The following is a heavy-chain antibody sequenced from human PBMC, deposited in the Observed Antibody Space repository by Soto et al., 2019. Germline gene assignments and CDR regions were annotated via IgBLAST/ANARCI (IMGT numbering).Heavy chain of an antibody. D-gene: IGHD1-1*01. CDR3: ARGKLERTWGNNWFDP. CDR2: FFCGCWT. J-gene: IGHJ5*02. V-gene: IGHV3-66*01. CDR1: GFTFSSYA. Sequence: QPGGSLRLSCAASGFTFSSYAMTWVRQAPGKGLEWVLAFFCGCWTFFADSVKGRFTIFRENSENTLFFQINSLRAEDTVFFYCARGKLERTWGNNWFDPWGQGTLVTVSS.